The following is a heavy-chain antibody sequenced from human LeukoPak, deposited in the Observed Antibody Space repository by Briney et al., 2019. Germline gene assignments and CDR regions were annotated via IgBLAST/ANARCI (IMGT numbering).Heavy chain of an antibody. CDR1: GGSFSGYY. V-gene: IGHV4-34*01. Sequence: SETLSLTCAVYGGSFSGYYRSWIRQPPGKGLEWIGEINHGGSTNYNPSLKSRVIVSVDTSKNRFSLRLSSVTAADTAVYYCASLVGAPRDWGQGTLVTVSS. D-gene: IGHD1-26*01. J-gene: IGHJ4*02. CDR3: ASLVGAPRD. CDR2: INHGGST.